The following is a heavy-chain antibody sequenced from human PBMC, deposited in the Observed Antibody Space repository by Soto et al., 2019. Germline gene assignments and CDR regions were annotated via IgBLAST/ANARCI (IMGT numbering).Heavy chain of an antibody. CDR3: ARGGADTAMAHDY. J-gene: IGHJ4*02. CDR2: INPDGSTT. D-gene: IGHD5-18*01. CDR1: GFPFSRHC. Sequence: PGVSLGLSYGASGFPFSRHCMHWVRQARGKGLVWVSRINPDGSTTNYADSVKGRFTTSRDSAKNTLHLQVNSARVEDTAVYYCARGGADTAMAHDYWGQGTLVTVSS. V-gene: IGHV3-74*01.